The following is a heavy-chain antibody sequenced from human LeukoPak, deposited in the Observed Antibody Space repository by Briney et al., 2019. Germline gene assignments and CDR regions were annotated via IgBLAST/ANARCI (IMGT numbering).Heavy chain of an antibody. Sequence: ASVKVSCKASGYTFTGYDINWMRQAAGQGLEWMGCMNLNNSNTGYAQKFQGRVTITRDTSINTTYMELSSLISDDTAVYYCARAPEGYCSSTRCSTAEYFQHWGPGTLVTVSS. D-gene: IGHD2-2*01. J-gene: IGHJ1*01. CDR1: GYTFTGYD. CDR2: MNLNNSNT. V-gene: IGHV1-8*03. CDR3: ARAPEGYCSSTRCSTAEYFQH.